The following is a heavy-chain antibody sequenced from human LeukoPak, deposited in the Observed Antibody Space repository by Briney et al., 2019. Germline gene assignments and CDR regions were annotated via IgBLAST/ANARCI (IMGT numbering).Heavy chain of an antibody. CDR1: GDCFTSYD. V-gene: IGHV1-18*01. CDR3: RTEAFSIGFRSRYWYNGMVV. D-gene: IGHD2-8*02. CDR2: ISPYNGNI. Sequence: ASVKVSCKCSGDCFTSYDISWMRQAPGQGLEWMGWISPYNGNIRYAQKFQGRVTMTTDTSTYTAYMELRSLRSDDTAVYYCRTEAFSIGFRSRYWYNGMVVWGQGTTVTVSS. J-gene: IGHJ6*02.